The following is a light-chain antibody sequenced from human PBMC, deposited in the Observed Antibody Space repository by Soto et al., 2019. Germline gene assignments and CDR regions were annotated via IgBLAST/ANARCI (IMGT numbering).Light chain of an antibody. CDR3: QQRSNWPRLT. Sequence: TLSLSPGERATLSCRASQNVSSYLAWYQQKPGQAPRLLIYDASNRAIGIPARFSGSGSGTDFTLTISSLQPEDFAVYFCQQRSNWPRLTFGGGTKVNI. J-gene: IGKJ4*01. V-gene: IGKV3-11*01. CDR1: QNVSSY. CDR2: DAS.